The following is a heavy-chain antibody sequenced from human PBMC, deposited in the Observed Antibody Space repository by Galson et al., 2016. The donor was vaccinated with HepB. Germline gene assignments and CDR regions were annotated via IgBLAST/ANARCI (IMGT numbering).Heavy chain of an antibody. V-gene: IGHV3-21*01. D-gene: IGHD6-6*01. CDR3: ARSLGWYFDV. CDR1: GFTFDNYT. CDR2: VSHSSTYV. Sequence: SLRLSCAASGFTFDNYTMNWLRQAPGKGLEWVSSVSHSSTYVYCADSVQGRFTISRDNAKNSLYLEMNNLRVEDTAVFYCARSLGWYFDVWGRGTLVAVSS. J-gene: IGHJ2*01.